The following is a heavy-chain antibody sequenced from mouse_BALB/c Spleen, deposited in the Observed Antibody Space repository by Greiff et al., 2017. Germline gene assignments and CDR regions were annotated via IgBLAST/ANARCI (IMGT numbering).Heavy chain of an antibody. D-gene: IGHD2-1*01. V-gene: IGHV2-9*02. CDR2: IWAGGST. CDR1: GFSLTSYG. J-gene: IGHJ3*01. Sequence: VQLVESGPGLVAPSQSLSITCTVSGFSLTSYGVHWVRQPPGKGLEWLGVIWAGGSTNYNSALMSRLSISKDNSTSHVFLKMSSLQTDDTAMYYCARDHGNPWFAYWGQGTLVTVSA. CDR3: ARDHGNPWFAY.